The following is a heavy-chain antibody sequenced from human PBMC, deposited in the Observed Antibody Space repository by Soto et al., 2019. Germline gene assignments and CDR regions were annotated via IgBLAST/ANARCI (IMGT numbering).Heavy chain of an antibody. D-gene: IGHD2-8*02. CDR2: INHSGST. CDR3: ARDKITGRFDY. V-gene: IGHV4-34*01. Sequence: QVQLQQWGAGLLKPSETLSLTCAVYGGSFSGYYWTWIRQPPGTGLEWIGEINHSGSTNYNPSLKSRFTISGDTSKNQFSLKLTSVTAADTAVYYCARDKITGRFDYWGQGTLVTVSS. CDR1: GGSFSGYY. J-gene: IGHJ4*02.